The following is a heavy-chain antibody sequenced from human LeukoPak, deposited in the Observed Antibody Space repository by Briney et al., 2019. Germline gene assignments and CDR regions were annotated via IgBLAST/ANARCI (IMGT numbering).Heavy chain of an antibody. V-gene: IGHV1-2*02. CDR2: INPNSGGT. J-gene: IGHJ6*03. CDR3: ARGGSPIFYYYIDV. Sequence: GASVKVSCKASGYTFTGYYMYWVRQAPGQGLEWMGWINPNSGGTNYAQRFQGRVTMTRDTSITTTYMELSRLRSDDTAVYYCARGGSPIFYYYIDVWGKGTTVTISS. CDR1: GYTFTGYY. D-gene: IGHD2-21*01.